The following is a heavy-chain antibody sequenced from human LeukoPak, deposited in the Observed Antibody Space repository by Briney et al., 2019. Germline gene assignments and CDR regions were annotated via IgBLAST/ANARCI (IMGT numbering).Heavy chain of an antibody. J-gene: IGHJ4*02. Sequence: GGSLRLSCAASGFTFSSYAMHWVRQAPGKGLEWVAVISYDGSNKYYADSVKGRFTISRDNSKNTLYLQMNILRAEDTAVYYCARPSFDYWGQGTLVTVSS. CDR2: ISYDGSNK. V-gene: IGHV3-30-3*01. CDR3: ARPSFDY. CDR1: GFTFSSYA.